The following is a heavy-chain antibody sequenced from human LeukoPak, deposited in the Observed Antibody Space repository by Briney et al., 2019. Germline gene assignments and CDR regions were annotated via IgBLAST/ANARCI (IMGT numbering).Heavy chain of an antibody. CDR2: IKQERGQE. D-gene: IGHD5-18*01. CDR1: GLTVSNHW. V-gene: IGHV3-7*03. CDR3: ASLDTAKQPLANH. J-gene: IGHJ5*02. Sequence: PGGPLRLSCVASGLTVSNHWMSWVRKAPGKGLEWVANIKQERGQEYYVDSVKGRFTISKDSAKNSLYLQMNSLRVEDTAMYYCASLDTAKQPLANHWGQGTLVTVSS.